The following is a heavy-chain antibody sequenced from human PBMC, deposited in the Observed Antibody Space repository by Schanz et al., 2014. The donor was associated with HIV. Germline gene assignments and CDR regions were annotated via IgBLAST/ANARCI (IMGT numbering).Heavy chain of an antibody. V-gene: IGHV3-33*06. Sequence: VQLLESGGGLVQPGGSLRLSCAASGFTFSTYAMSWVRQAPGKGLEWVAAMWYDESHKGYADSVKGRFTISRDNSKNTLYLEMNSLRPEDTAVYYCAKVGRIYSTTWIDYWGQGTLVTVSS. CDR1: GFTFSTYA. CDR2: MWYDESHK. J-gene: IGHJ4*02. D-gene: IGHD2-2*01. CDR3: AKVGRIYSTTWIDY.